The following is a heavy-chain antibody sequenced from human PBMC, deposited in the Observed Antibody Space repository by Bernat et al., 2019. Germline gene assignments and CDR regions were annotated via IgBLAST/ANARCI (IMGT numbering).Heavy chain of an antibody. CDR2: IIPIFGTA. J-gene: IGHJ2*01. CDR3: ARVFRNIVVVPAAMAFDL. D-gene: IGHD2-2*01. CDR1: GGTFSSYA. Sequence: QVQLVQSGAEVKKPGSSVKVSCKASGGTFSSYAISWVRQAPGQGLEWMGGIIPIFGTANYAQKFQGRVTITADESTSTAYMELSSLRSGDTAVYYCARVFRNIVVVPAAMAFDLWGRGTLVTVSS. V-gene: IGHV1-69*01.